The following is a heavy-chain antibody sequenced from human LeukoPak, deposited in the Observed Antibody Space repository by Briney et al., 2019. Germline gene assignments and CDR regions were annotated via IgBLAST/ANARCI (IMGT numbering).Heavy chain of an antibody. CDR1: GGSFSSCSYY. CDR3: ARHPPVGTAMVVYFDY. J-gene: IGHJ4*02. V-gene: IGHV4-39*01. Sequence: PGETLSLPCTVSGGSFSSCSYYWGWIRQPPGKVLVLHGSIYCSWSTYYDATIKSRVTISVDTSNNQLSLKLSSVTAADAAVYYCARHPPVGTAMVVYFDYWGQGTLVTVSS. CDR2: IYCSWST. D-gene: IGHD5-18*01.